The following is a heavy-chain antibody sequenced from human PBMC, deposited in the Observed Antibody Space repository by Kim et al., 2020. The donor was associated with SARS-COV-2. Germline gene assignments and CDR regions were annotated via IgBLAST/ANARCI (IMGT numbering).Heavy chain of an antibody. D-gene: IGHD3-22*01. CDR1: GGSISSGGYC. CDR3: ARAPIARIVVVTAFDY. J-gene: IGHJ4*02. CDR2: IYYSGST. Sequence: SETLSLTCTVSGGSISSGGYCWSWIRQHPGKGLEWIGYIYYSGSTYYNPSLKSRVTISVDTSKNQFSLKLSSVTAADTAVYYCARAPIARIVVVTAFDYWGEGTLVTVSS. V-gene: IGHV4-31*03.